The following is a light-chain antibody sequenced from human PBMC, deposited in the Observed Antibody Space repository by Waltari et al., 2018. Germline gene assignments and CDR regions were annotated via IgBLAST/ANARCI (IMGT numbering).Light chain of an antibody. V-gene: IGLV2-14*03. CDR3: SSQSTRNGVI. CDR1: SSDGGGDDS. J-gene: IGLJ2*01. Sequence: QSALTQPASVPGSPGQSITLSCTGSSSDGGGDDSVSWYEDHPGQAPKVIIYDVNKRPSGVSHRFSGSKSGNAASLTIAGLQADDEATFYCSSQSTRNGVIFGGGTKVTVL. CDR2: DVN.